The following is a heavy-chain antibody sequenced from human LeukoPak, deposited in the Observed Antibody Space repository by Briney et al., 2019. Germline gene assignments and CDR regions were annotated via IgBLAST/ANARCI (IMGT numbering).Heavy chain of an antibody. CDR2: IIPIFGTA. CDR1: GGTFSSYA. Sequence: GASVKVSCKASGGTFSSYAISWVRQAPGQGLEWMGGIIPIFGTANYAQRFQGRVTMTRDMSTSTVYMELSSLRSEDTAVYYCARDRQFRNWFDPWGQGTLVTVSS. D-gene: IGHD6-19*01. J-gene: IGHJ5*02. CDR3: ARDRQFRNWFDP. V-gene: IGHV1-69*05.